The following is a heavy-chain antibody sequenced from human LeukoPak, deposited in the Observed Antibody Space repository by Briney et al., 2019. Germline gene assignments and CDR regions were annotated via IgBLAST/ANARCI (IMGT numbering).Heavy chain of an antibody. Sequence: GGSLRHSCAASGFTFSSYEMNWVRQAPGKWLEWVSYISSSGSTIYYADSVKGRFTISRDNAKNSLYLQMSSLRAEDTAVYYCARAPGGSYGPTTDFDYWGQGTLVTVSS. CDR3: ARAPGGSYGPTTDFDY. CDR1: GFTFSSYE. CDR2: ISSSGSTI. J-gene: IGHJ4*02. D-gene: IGHD1-26*01. V-gene: IGHV3-48*03.